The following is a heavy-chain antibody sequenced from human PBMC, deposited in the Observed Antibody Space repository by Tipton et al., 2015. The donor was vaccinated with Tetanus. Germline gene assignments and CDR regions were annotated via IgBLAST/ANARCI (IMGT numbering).Heavy chain of an antibody. Sequence: SLRLSCAASGFTFSNYWMSWVRQAPGKGLEWVANIKQDGSEKYYVDSVKGRFTISRDNAKNSLYLQMNSLRAEDTAVYYRARGTGFDYWGQGTLVTVSS. V-gene: IGHV3-7*05. D-gene: IGHD3-10*01. CDR3: ARGTGFDY. CDR2: IKQDGSEK. CDR1: GFTFSNYW. J-gene: IGHJ4*02.